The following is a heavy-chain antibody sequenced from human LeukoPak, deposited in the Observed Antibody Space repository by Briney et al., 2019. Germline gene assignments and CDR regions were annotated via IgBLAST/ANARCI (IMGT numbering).Heavy chain of an antibody. Sequence: GASVKVSCKASGYSFVYYGLGWVRQAPGQGLEWMGWISPDPGNRHYAENFQGRATMTTDTSTSTAYMELSGLTSDDTAVYYCARGGSGWSRDYWGQGTLVSVSS. J-gene: IGHJ4*02. CDR1: GYSFVYYG. CDR3: ARGGSGWSRDY. CDR2: ISPDPGNR. D-gene: IGHD6-19*01. V-gene: IGHV1-18*01.